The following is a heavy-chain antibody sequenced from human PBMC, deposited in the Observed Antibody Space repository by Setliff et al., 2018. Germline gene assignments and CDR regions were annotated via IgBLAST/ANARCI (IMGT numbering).Heavy chain of an antibody. Sequence: GASVKVSCKASGYTFTSYGISWVRQAPGQGLEWMGWISAYNGNTNYAQKLQGRVTMTTDTSTSTAYMELRSLRSDDTAVYYCARALPTYCGGDCYVEKFADYWGQGSLVTVSS. CDR3: ARALPTYCGGDCYVEKFADY. CDR1: GYTFTSYG. V-gene: IGHV1-18*01. CDR2: ISAYNGNT. D-gene: IGHD2-21*02. J-gene: IGHJ4*02.